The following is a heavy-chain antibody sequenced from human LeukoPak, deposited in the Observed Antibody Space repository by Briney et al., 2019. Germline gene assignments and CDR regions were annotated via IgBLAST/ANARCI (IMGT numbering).Heavy chain of an antibody. Sequence: SETLSLTCTVSGGSISSYYWSWIRQPPGKGLEWIGYIYYSGTTDYNPSLKSRVTISVDTSKNQFSLKLSSVTAADTAVYYCARQGGYCSGGSCYSKYYFDYWGQGTLVTVSS. CDR3: ARQGGYCSGGSCYSKYYFDY. V-gene: IGHV4-59*08. CDR1: GGSISSYY. D-gene: IGHD2-15*01. J-gene: IGHJ4*02. CDR2: IYYSGTT.